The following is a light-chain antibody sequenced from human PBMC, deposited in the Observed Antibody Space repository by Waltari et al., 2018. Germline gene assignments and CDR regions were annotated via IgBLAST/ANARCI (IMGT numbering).Light chain of an antibody. Sequence: QSALTQPASVPGSPGQSSTISCTGTSSDVGGYRFVSWYQQHPGKAPQLMIFEVSHRPSGVSNRFSASKSGNTAALTISGLQAEDEADYYCSSYTSTNIVVFGGGTKLTVL. J-gene: IGLJ2*01. CDR2: EVS. CDR3: SSYTSTNIVV. CDR1: SSDVGGYRF. V-gene: IGLV2-14*01.